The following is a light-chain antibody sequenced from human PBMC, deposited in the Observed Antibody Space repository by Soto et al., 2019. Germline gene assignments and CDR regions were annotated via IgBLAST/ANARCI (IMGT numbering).Light chain of an antibody. CDR2: GNS. V-gene: IGLV1-40*01. Sequence: QSVLTQPPSVSGAPGQRVTISCTGSSSNIGTGYDVHWYQQLPGTAPKLLIYGNSNRPSGVPDRFSGSKSGTSASLAITGLQAEDEADYYCSSYTSSTSCVFGTGTKVTVL. CDR1: SSNIGTGYD. CDR3: SSYTSSTSCV. J-gene: IGLJ1*01.